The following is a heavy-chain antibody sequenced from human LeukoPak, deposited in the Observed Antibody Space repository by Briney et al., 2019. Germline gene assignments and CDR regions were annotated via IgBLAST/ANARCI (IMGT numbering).Heavy chain of an antibody. D-gene: IGHD5-18*01. CDR3: ARDKAHSYGRYFDP. J-gene: IGHJ5*02. Sequence: SETLSLTCSVSGVSISTYYWNWIRQTPGKGLEWIGHISYGNTDYNPSLKSRVTISVDTSKNQFSLKLTSVTAAATAVYYCARDKAHSYGRYFDPWGQGALVTVSS. V-gene: IGHV4-59*01. CDR2: ISYGNT. CDR1: GVSISTYY.